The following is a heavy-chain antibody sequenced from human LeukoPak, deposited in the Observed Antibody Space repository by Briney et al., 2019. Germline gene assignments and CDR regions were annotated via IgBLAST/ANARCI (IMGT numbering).Heavy chain of an antibody. D-gene: IGHD4-23*01. CDR1: GFTFSSYG. V-gene: IGHV3-33*01. Sequence: PGRSLRLPCAASGFTFSSYGMHWVRQAPGKGLEWVAVIWYDGSNKYYADSVKGRFTISRDNSKNTLYLQMNSLRAEDTAVYYCARDRGTVVVFDYWGQGTLVTVSS. J-gene: IGHJ4*02. CDR3: ARDRGTVVVFDY. CDR2: IWYDGSNK.